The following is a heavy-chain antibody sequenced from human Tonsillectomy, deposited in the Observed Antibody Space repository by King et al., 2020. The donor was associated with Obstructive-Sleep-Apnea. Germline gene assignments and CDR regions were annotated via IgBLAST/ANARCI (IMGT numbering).Heavy chain of an antibody. Sequence: VQLVESGGGLVQPGGSLRLSCAASGFTFSSHSMNWVRQAPGKGLEGVSYISSSSSTIYYADSVKGRFTISRDNAKNSLYLQMNSLRAEDTAVYYCARNGGGFDYWGQGTLVTVSS. CDR1: GFTFSSHS. V-gene: IGHV3-48*04. CDR3: ARNGGGFDY. J-gene: IGHJ4*02. D-gene: IGHD3-10*01. CDR2: ISSSSSTI.